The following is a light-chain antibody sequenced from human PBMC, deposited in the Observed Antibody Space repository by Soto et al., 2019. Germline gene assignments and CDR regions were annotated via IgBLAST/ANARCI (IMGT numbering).Light chain of an antibody. CDR2: GAS. J-gene: IGKJ1*01. V-gene: IGKV3-20*01. CDR1: QSVGSVS. CDR3: QQYGSSSWT. Sequence: EIVLTQSPGTLSLSPGERATLSCRASQSVGSVSFAWYQQKPGQAPRLLMYGASSRATGIPNRFSGSGSGTDFTLTISRLEPEDSAVYYCQQYGSSSWTFGQGTKVEIK.